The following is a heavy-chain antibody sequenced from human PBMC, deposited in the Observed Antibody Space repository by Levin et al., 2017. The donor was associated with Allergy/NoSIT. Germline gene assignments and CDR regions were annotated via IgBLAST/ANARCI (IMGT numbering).Heavy chain of an antibody. CDR1: GFTFSSYE. CDR3: ARDGYDSSGYYSRYFDY. J-gene: IGHJ4*02. V-gene: IGHV3-48*03. CDR2: ISSSGSTI. D-gene: IGHD3-22*01. Sequence: GGSLRLSCAASGFTFSSYEMNWVRQAPGKGLEWVSYISSSGSTIYYADSVKGRFTISRDNAKNSLYLQMNSLRAEDTAVYYCARDGYDSSGYYSRYFDYWGQGTLVTVSS.